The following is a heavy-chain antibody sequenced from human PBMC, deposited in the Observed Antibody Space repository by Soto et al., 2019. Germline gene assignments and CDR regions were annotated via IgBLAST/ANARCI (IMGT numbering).Heavy chain of an antibody. J-gene: IGHJ4*02. CDR1: GYXFTSXX. V-gene: IGHV1-3*01. CDR3: ARDLRYCSGGSCYPGFNFDY. Sequence: QVQLVQSGAEVKKPGASVXVSXXAXGYXFTSXXXXXXRQAPGQRLEWMGWINAGNGNTKYSQKFQGRVTITRDTSASTAYMELSSLRSEDTAVYYCARDLRYCSGGSCYPGFNFDYWGQGTLVTVSS. CDR2: INAGNGNT. D-gene: IGHD2-15*01.